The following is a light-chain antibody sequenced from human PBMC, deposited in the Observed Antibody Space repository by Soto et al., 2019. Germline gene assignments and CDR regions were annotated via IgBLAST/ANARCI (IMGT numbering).Light chain of an antibody. CDR2: EVV. J-gene: IGLJ1*01. CDR1: KSDIGVYDF. Sequence: QAALTQPPSASGSPGQSVTISCTGTKSDIGVYDFVSWYQHHPGKAPRLLIYEVVQRPSGVPDRFSGSKSGNTASLTVSGPQAADEADYFCKSYAGSNTYVFGTGTKVTVL. V-gene: IGLV2-8*01. CDR3: KSYAGSNTYV.